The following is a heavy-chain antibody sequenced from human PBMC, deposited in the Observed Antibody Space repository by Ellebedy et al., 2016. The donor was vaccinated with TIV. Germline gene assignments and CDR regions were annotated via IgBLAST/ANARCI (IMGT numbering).Heavy chain of an antibody. V-gene: IGHV1-69*13. CDR2: IIPIFGTA. D-gene: IGHD6-13*01. CDR1: GGTFGSYA. Sequence: ASVKVSCKASGGTFGSYAISWVRQAPGQGLEWMGGIIPIFGTANYAQKFQGRVTITADESTSTAYMELSSLRSEDTAVYYCARGGSIAAALAFDIWGQGTMVTVSS. CDR3: ARGGSIAAALAFDI. J-gene: IGHJ3*02.